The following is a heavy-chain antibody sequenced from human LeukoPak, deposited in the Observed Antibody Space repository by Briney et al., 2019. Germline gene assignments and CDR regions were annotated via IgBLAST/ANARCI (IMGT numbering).Heavy chain of an antibody. V-gene: IGHV3-30*02. CDR2: IQNDGSDR. J-gene: IGHJ4*02. D-gene: IGHD6-13*01. CDR3: ATEGGREAAGRFDY. CDR1: GFTFSSYG. Sequence: GGSLRLSCAASGFTFSSYGMHWVRQAPGKGLEWVTFIQNDGSDRSYAASVKGRFTISRDNSKNTVYMHMNSLRADDTALYYCATEGGREAAGRFDYWGQGTLVTVSS.